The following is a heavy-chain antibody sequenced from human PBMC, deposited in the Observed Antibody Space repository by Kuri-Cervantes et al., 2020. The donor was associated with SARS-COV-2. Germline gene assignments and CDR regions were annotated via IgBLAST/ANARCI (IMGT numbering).Heavy chain of an antibody. Sequence: GESLKISCAASGFTFSDYYMSWIRQAPGKGLEWVSYISSSGSTIYYADSVKGRFTISRDNAKNSLYLQMNSLRAEDTAVYYCAIGDSSSPHDAFDIWGQGTMVTV. CDR2: ISSSGSTI. J-gene: IGHJ3*02. CDR1: GFTFSDYY. V-gene: IGHV3-11*04. CDR3: AIGDSSSPHDAFDI. D-gene: IGHD6-6*01.